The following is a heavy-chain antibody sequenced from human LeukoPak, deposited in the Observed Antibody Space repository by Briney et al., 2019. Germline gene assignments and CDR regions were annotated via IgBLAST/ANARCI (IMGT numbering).Heavy chain of an antibody. CDR1: GFTFSNYE. Sequence: GGSLRLSCAASGFTFSNYEMNWVRQAPGKGLEWVSYINNGGDTIYYADSVKGRFTISRDNAKNSLYLQMSSLRAEDTAVYYCARGERWLTIPGIDYWGQGTLVTVSS. J-gene: IGHJ4*02. CDR2: INNGGDTI. D-gene: IGHD5-24*01. CDR3: ARGERWLTIPGIDY. V-gene: IGHV3-48*03.